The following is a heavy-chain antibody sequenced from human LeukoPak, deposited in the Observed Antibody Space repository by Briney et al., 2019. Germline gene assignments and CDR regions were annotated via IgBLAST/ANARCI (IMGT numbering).Heavy chain of an antibody. CDR3: AKYYDILTGYYTYYYYYMDV. CDR1: GFTFSSYA. CDR2: ISGSGGST. Sequence: PGGSLRLSCAASGFTFSSYAMSWVRQAPGKGLEWVSAISGSGGSTYYADSVKGRFTISRDNSKNTLYLQMNSLRAEDTAVYYCAKYYDILTGYYTYYYYYMDVWGKGTTVTVSS. D-gene: IGHD3-9*01. J-gene: IGHJ6*03. V-gene: IGHV3-23*01.